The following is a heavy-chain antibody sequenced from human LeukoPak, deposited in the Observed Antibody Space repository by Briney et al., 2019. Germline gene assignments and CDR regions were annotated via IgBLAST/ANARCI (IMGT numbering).Heavy chain of an antibody. CDR3: ARAQLWPGYYCDY. Sequence: SETLSLTCTVSGDSISTYYWSWIRQPPGKGLEWIGYIYYSGSTNYNPSLESRDTISVDTSKNQFSLNLSSVTAADTAIYYCARAQLWPGYYCDYWGQGTLVTVSS. CDR2: IYYSGST. V-gene: IGHV4-59*01. J-gene: IGHJ4*02. CDR1: GDSISTYY. D-gene: IGHD1-1*01.